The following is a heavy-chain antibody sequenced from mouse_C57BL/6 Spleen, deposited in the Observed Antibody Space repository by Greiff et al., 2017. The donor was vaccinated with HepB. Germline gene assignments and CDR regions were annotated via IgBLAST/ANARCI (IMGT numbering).Heavy chain of an antibody. D-gene: IGHD1-1*01. J-gene: IGHJ1*03. V-gene: IGHV2-5*01. CDR3: AKVPLGYGSSYGYFDV. Sequence: VQLQQSGPGLVQPSQRLSITCTVSGFSLTSYGVHWVRQSPGKGLEWLGVIWRGGSTDYNAAFMSRLSITKDNSKSQVFFKMNSLQADDTAIYYWAKVPLGYGSSYGYFDVWGTGTTVTVSS. CDR2: IWRGGST. CDR1: GFSLTSYG.